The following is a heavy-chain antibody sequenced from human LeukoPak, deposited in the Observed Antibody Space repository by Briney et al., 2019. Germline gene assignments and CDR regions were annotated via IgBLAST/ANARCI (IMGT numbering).Heavy chain of an antibody. V-gene: IGHV3-20*04. CDR3: ARTGGYYYYYHMDV. D-gene: IGHD1-1*01. CDR1: GINFDDYG. CDR2: INWKGGST. Sequence: GGSLRLSCAASGINFDDYGMSWVRQAPEKGLEWISGINWKGGSTGYADSVKGRFTISRDNAKNSLYLQMNSLRAEDTALYYCARTGGYYYYYHMDVWGKGTTVTVSS. J-gene: IGHJ6*03.